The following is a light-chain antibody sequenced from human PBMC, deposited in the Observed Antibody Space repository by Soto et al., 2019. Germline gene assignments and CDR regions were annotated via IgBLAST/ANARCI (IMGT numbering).Light chain of an antibody. Sequence: MTQSPLSLAGAPVQAAAVSCRSSQSLLHLNGNNYLDWYLQKPGQSPQLLIYLGSNRASGVPDRFSGSGSGTDFTLKISRVEAEDVGIYYCMQALQNPVTFGQGTRLEIK. J-gene: IGKJ5*01. CDR1: QSLLHLNGNNY. CDR2: LGS. CDR3: MQALQNPVT. V-gene: IGKV2-28*01.